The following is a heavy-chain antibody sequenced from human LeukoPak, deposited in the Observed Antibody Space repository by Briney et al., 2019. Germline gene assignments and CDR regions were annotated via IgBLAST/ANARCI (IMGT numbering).Heavy chain of an antibody. V-gene: IGHV4-31*03. CDR2: IYFSGPT. CDR3: VRDHDRSGYFDY. Sequence: PSETLSLTCNVSGGSIATNFYWSWIRQRPVTGLEWIGYIYFSGPTYYNPSLKSRLTLSLDSSRNQFSLNLESVTAADSAVYFCVRDHDRSGYFDYWGQGILVTVSS. J-gene: IGHJ4*02. CDR1: GGSIATNFY. D-gene: IGHD3-3*01.